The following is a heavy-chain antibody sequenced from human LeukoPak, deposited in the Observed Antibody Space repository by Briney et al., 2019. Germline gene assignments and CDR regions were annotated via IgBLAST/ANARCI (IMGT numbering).Heavy chain of an antibody. J-gene: IGHJ4*02. CDR2: ISYDGSNK. D-gene: IGHD3-10*01. V-gene: IGHV3-30-3*01. CDR1: GFTFSSYA. CDR3: ARDRTMVRGVITYSFDY. Sequence: GGSLRLSCAASGFTFSSYAMSWVRQAPGKGLEWVAVISYDGSNKYYADSVKGRFTISRDNSKNTLYLQMNSLGAEDTAVYYCARDRTMVRGVITYSFDYWGQGTLVTVSS.